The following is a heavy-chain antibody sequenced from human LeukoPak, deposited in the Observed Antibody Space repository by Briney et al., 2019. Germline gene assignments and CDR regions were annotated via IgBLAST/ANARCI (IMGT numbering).Heavy chain of an antibody. Sequence: GGSLRLSCAASGFTFSSYSMNWVRQAPGKGLEWVSSISSSSSYIYYADSVKGRFTISRDNAKNSLYLQMNSLRAEDTAVYYCARDRTPYDFRSGNWFDPWGQGTLVTVSS. J-gene: IGHJ5*02. CDR1: GFTFSSYS. V-gene: IGHV3-21*01. CDR2: ISSSSSYI. CDR3: ARDRTPYDFRSGNWFDP. D-gene: IGHD3-3*01.